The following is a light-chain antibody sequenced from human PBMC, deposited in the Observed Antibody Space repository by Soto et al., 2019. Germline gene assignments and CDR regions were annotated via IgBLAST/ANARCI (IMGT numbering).Light chain of an antibody. CDR1: QIISRY. Sequence: DIQMTQFPSSLSASVGDRVTITCRASQIISRYLNWYQQKPGKAPKLLIYAASNLQSGAPSRFSGSGSGTDFTLTISSLQPEDSANYYCQQSYSTPPWTFGQGTKVDIK. J-gene: IGKJ1*01. CDR2: AAS. V-gene: IGKV1-39*01. CDR3: QQSYSTPPWT.